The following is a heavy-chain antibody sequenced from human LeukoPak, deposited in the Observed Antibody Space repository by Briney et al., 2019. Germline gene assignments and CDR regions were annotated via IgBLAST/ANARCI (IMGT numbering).Heavy chain of an antibody. J-gene: IGHJ4*02. Sequence: GGSLRLSCAASGFTFSSYAMTWVRQAPGKGLEWVSAISGSGGSTYYADSVKGRFTISRDNSKNTLYLQMNSLRAEDTAVYYCAKRYYYDSSGYFRYFDYWGQGTLVTVS. V-gene: IGHV3-23*01. CDR2: ISGSGGST. CDR3: AKRYYYDSSGYFRYFDY. D-gene: IGHD3-22*01. CDR1: GFTFSSYA.